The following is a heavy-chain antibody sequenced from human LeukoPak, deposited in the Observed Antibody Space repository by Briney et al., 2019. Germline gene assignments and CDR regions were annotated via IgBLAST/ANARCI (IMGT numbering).Heavy chain of an antibody. CDR2: IYHSGST. V-gene: IGHV4-30-2*01. D-gene: IGHD5-12*01. J-gene: IGHJ3*02. Sequence: KTSQTLSLTCAVSGGSISSGGYSWSWIRQPPGKGLEWIGYIYHSGSTYYNPSLKSRVTISVDRSKNQFSLKLSSVTAADTAVYYCAASDIVATIFAFDIWGQGTMVTVSS. CDR1: GGSISSGGYS. CDR3: AASDIVATIFAFDI.